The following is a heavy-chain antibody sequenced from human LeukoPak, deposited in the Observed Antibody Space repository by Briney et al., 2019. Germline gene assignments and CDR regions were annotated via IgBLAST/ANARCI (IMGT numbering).Heavy chain of an antibody. Sequence: ASVKVSCKASGYTFTSYDINWVRQATGQGLERMGWMNPNSGNTGYAQKFQGRVTMTRNTSISTAYMELSSLRSEDTAVYYCARAYGSRTPPLGYWGQGTLVTVSS. V-gene: IGHV1-8*01. J-gene: IGHJ4*02. D-gene: IGHD3-10*01. CDR1: GYTFTSYD. CDR2: MNPNSGNT. CDR3: ARAYGSRTPPLGY.